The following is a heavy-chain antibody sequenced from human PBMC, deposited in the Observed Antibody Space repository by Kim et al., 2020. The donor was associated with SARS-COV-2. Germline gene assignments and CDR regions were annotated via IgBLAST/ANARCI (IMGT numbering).Heavy chain of an antibody. J-gene: IGHJ3*02. V-gene: IGHV3-33*01. D-gene: IGHD4-17*01. CDR2: IWYDGSNK. Sequence: GGSLRLSCAASGFTFSSYGMHWVRQAPGKGLEWVAVIWYDGSNKYYADSVKGRFTISRDNSKNTLYLQMNSLRAEDTAVYYCVGDYGVKDDWDGFDIWGQGTMVTVSS. CDR1: GFTFSSYG. CDR3: VGDYGVKDDWDGFDI.